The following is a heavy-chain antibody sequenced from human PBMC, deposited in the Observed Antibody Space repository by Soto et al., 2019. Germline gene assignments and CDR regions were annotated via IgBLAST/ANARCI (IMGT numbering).Heavy chain of an antibody. CDR2: MNPNRGNT. D-gene: IGHD3-3*01. J-gene: IGHJ6*03. CDR3: ARVKTRYDFWSGYYLGPYYYYMAV. V-gene: IGHV1-8*01. CDR1: GYTFSSYD. Sequence: GASMKVSRKASGYTFSSYDINCVIQATGQGLEWMAWMNPNRGNTGYAQKFQGRFTMTRNTSIRTAYMELSSLRSEDTAVYYCARVKTRYDFWSGYYLGPYYYYMAVWVKGTMVTVSS.